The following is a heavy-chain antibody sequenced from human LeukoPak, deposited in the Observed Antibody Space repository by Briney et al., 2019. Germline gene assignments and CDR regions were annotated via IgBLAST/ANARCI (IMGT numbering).Heavy chain of an antibody. V-gene: IGHV4-39*07. D-gene: IGHD4-17*01. J-gene: IGHJ6*03. CDR1: GGSISSSSYY. Sequence: PSETLSLTCTVSGGSISSSSYYWGWIRQPPGKGLEWIGSIYYSGSTYYNPSLKSRVTISVDTSKNQFSLKLSSVTAADTAVYYCAREWGHFTVTTLYYYYYYMDVWGKGTTVTISS. CDR2: IYYSGST. CDR3: AREWGHFTVTTLYYYYYYMDV.